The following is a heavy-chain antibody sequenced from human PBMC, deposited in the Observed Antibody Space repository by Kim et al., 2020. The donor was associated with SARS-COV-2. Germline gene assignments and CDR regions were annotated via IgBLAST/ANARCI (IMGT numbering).Heavy chain of an antibody. V-gene: IGHV4-39*01. CDR3: ARLVGYCSCGCCKLVDF. CDR2: IYYSGST. J-gene: IGHJ4*02. D-gene: IGHD2-15*01. Sequence: SETLSLTCTVSGGSISSSSYYWGWIRQPPGKGLEWIGSIYYSGSTYSNPSLKSRLIISVDTSKNQFSLKLSSVTAADTAVYYCARLVGYCSCGCCKLVDFRGQGTLVTASS. CDR1: GGSISSSSYY.